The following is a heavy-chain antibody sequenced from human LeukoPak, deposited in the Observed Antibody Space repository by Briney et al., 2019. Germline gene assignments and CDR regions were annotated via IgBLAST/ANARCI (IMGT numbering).Heavy chain of an antibody. J-gene: IGHJ6*03. CDR3: ARHAEYYDTTGYYYYYYMDV. V-gene: IGHV4-39*01. Sequence: SETLSLTCTVSGGSISSSSYYWGWIRQPPGKGLEWIGSVYSSGSTYYNPSLKSRATISVDTYKNQFSLKLSSVTAVDTAVYYCARHAEYYDTTGYYYYYYMDVWGKGTTVTISS. CDR2: VYSSGST. CDR1: GGSISSSSYY. D-gene: IGHD3-9*01.